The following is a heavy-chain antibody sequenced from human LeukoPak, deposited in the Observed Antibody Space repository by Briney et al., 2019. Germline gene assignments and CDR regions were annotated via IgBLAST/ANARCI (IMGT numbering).Heavy chain of an antibody. CDR2: IYTSGST. J-gene: IGHJ5*02. CDR3: ARRGQLYGWFAP. V-gene: IGHV4-61*02. Sequence: SQTLSLTCTVSGGSISSGSYYWSWIRQPAGKGLEWIGRIYTSGSTNYNPSLKSRVTISVDTSKNQFSLKLSSVTAVDTAVYYCARRGQLYGWFAPGGQGPLVTVS. CDR1: GGSISSGSYY. D-gene: IGHD4-17*01.